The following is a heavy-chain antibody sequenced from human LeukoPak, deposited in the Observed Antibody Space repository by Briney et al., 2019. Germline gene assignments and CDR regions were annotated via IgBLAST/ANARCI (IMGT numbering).Heavy chain of an antibody. V-gene: IGHV4-39*07. D-gene: IGHD4-11*01. CDR1: GGSISSSTYY. J-gene: IGHJ5*02. Sequence: SETLSLTCSVSGGSISSSTYYWGWIRQPPGKGLEWIGSVYYSGTTTYNPSLESRVTISVDTSKNQFSLKLGSVTAADTAVYYCSREGYSCPNWFDTWGQGTLVTVSS. CDR2: VYYSGTT. CDR3: SREGYSCPNWFDT.